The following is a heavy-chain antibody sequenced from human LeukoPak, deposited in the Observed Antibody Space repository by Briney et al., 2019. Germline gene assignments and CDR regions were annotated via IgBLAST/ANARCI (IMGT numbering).Heavy chain of an antibody. CDR3: ARDPQYSSGWYPEPFDY. Sequence: GGSLRLSCAASGFTFSSYSMNWVRQAPGKGLEWVSSISSSSSYIYYADSVKGRFTISRDNPKNSLYLQMNSLRAEDTAVYYCARDPQYSSGWYPEPFDYWGQGTLVTVSS. D-gene: IGHD6-19*01. CDR1: GFTFSSYS. CDR2: ISSSSSYI. V-gene: IGHV3-21*01. J-gene: IGHJ4*02.